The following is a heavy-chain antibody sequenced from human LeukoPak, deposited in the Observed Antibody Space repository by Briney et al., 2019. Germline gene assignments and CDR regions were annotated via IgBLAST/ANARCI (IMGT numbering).Heavy chain of an antibody. J-gene: IGHJ4*02. CDR3: AKQAASGGGVDY. V-gene: IGHV3-43*02. Sequence: PRGSLRLSCATSGFTFDDYAMHWVRQAPGKGLEGVSLISGDDNNKYYADSVKGRFTISRDNSKNSLHVQVNNLRSEDTALYYCAKQAASGGGVDYWGQGTLVSVSS. CDR1: GFTFDDYA. D-gene: IGHD3-16*01. CDR2: ISGDDNNK.